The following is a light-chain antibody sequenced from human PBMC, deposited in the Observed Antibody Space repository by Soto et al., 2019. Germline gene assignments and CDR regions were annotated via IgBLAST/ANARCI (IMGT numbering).Light chain of an antibody. CDR3: QQYNSYWT. Sequence: DIQMTQSPSTLSASVGDRVTITCRASQSISSWLAWYQQKPGKAPKLLIYDASSLESGVPSRFSGSGAGTEFPLPSSRLQPDDFATYYCQQYNSYWTFGQGTKVEIK. CDR2: DAS. CDR1: QSISSW. V-gene: IGKV1-5*01. J-gene: IGKJ1*01.